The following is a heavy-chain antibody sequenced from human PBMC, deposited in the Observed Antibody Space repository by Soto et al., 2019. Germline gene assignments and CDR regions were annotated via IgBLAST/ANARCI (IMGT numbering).Heavy chain of an antibody. CDR2: IKSKTDGGTI. D-gene: IGHD2-21*01. Sequence: EVQLVESGGGLVKPGGSLRLSCAASGFTVSNAWMNWVRQAPGKGLEWVGRIKSKTDGGTIDYAAPVKGRFTISRDHSKNTLYLQMNSLKTEDTAVYYCTTNCVFETSYGMDVWGQGTTVTVSS. V-gene: IGHV3-15*07. J-gene: IGHJ6*02. CDR3: TTNCVFETSYGMDV. CDR1: GFTVSNAW.